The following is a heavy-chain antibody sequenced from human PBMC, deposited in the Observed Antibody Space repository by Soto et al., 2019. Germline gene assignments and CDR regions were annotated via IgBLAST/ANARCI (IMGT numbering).Heavy chain of an antibody. CDR2: ISYDGSTK. J-gene: IGHJ5*02. CDR1: GFTFSSYG. CDR3: AKDSEEGADWFDP. V-gene: IGHV3-30*18. D-gene: IGHD6-19*01. Sequence: QVQLVESGGGVVQPGRSLRLSCAASGFTFSSYGMHWVRQAPGKGLEWVAVISYDGSTKYYADSVKGRFTISRDKSKNTLYLQMKSLRAEDTAVDYCAKDSEEGADWFDPWGQVTLVTVSS.